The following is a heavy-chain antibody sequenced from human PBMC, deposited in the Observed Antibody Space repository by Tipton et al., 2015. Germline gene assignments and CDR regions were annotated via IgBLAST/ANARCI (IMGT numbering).Heavy chain of an antibody. CDR2: ITHSGST. Sequence: LTCAVEGGSFSFHYWSWIRQPPGKGLEWIAEITHSGSTNYNPSLKSRVTISVDTSKNQFSLKLNSVTAADTAVYYCARFRYYGSGTERGYFHGLDIWGQGTTVTVSS. V-gene: IGHV4-34*01. CDR3: ARFRYYGSGTERGYFHGLDI. CDR1: GGSFSFHY. D-gene: IGHD3-10*01. J-gene: IGHJ6*02.